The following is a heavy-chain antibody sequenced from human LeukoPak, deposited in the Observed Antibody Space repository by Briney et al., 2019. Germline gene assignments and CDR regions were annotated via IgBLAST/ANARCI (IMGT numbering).Heavy chain of an antibody. CDR3: AKIQGWFNDAFHI. Sequence: GGSLRLSCTTSGFTFTDYWMTWVRQAPGKGLEWVSGISATTGGTYYADSVKGRFTISRDISKSTLYLQMNSLRADDTAVYYCAKIQGWFNDAFHIGGQGTMVTVSS. D-gene: IGHD6-19*01. V-gene: IGHV3-23*01. CDR1: GFTFTDYW. J-gene: IGHJ3*02. CDR2: ISATTGGT.